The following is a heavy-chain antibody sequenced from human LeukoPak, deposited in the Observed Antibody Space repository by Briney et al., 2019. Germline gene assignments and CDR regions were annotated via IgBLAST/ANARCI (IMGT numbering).Heavy chain of an antibody. V-gene: IGHV3-30*18. CDR1: GFTFSDYG. Sequence: PGRSLRLSCAASGFTFSDYGMHWVRQAPGKGLEWVTVTSYDGTNNYYADSVKGRFTISRDNSRNTLYLQMNSLRVEDTAVYYCTKGVLGRTQSVSAGLDHWGQGTLVTVSS. CDR3: TKGVLGRTQSVSAGLDH. D-gene: IGHD7-27*01. CDR2: TSYDGTNN. J-gene: IGHJ4*02.